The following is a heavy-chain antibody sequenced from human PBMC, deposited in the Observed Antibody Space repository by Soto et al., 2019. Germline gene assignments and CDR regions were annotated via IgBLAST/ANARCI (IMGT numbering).Heavy chain of an antibody. D-gene: IGHD3-3*01. J-gene: IGHJ6*02. CDR3: ARLRLSDFWSGSTEDYAMDV. CDR1: GYSFTSYW. CDR2: IYPGDSDT. V-gene: IGHV5-51*01. Sequence: GESLKISCKGSGYSFTSYWIGWVRQMPGKGLEWMGIIYPGDSDTRYSPSFQGQVTISADKSISTAYLQWSSLKASDTAMYYCARLRLSDFWSGSTEDYAMDVWGQGTTVTV.